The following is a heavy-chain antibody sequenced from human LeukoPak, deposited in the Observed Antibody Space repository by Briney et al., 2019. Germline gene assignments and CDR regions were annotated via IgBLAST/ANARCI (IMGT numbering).Heavy chain of an antibody. CDR2: IYHSGST. Sequence: PSETLSLTCAVSGGSISSGGYSWSWIRQPPGKGLEWIGYIYHSGSTYYNPSLKSRVTISVDRSKNQFSLKLSSVTAADTAVYYCARADKHDFWSTYYYYGMDVWGQGTTVTVSS. D-gene: IGHD3-3*01. V-gene: IGHV4-30-2*01. CDR1: GGSISSGGYS. J-gene: IGHJ6*02. CDR3: ARADKHDFWSTYYYYGMDV.